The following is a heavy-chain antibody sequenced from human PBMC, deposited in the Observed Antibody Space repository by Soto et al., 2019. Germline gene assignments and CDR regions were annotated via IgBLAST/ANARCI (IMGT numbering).Heavy chain of an antibody. J-gene: IGHJ5*02. D-gene: IGHD5-18*01. CDR1: GGSISSSNW. Sequence: PSETLSLTCAVSGGSISSSNWWSWVRQPPGKGLEWIGEIYHSGSTNYNPSLKSRVTISVDKSKNQFSLKLSSVTAADTAVYYCARVGLDTAMVYPIRNWFDPWGQGTLVT. CDR3: ARVGLDTAMVYPIRNWFDP. V-gene: IGHV4-4*02. CDR2: IYHSGST.